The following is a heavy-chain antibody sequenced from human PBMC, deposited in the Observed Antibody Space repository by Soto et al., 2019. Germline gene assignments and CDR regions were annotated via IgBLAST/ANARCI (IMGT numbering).Heavy chain of an antibody. V-gene: IGHV4-59*05. Sequence: SETLSLTCRFSGGSLSKDYRSWIRQPAGRGLGWIGSIYYSGSTYYNPSLKSRVTISVDTSKNQFSLKLSSVTAADTAVYYCARHGRGSGSYIDVWAQGTTVTVSS. CDR1: GGSLSKDY. CDR2: IYYSGST. D-gene: IGHD3-10*01. J-gene: IGHJ6*02. CDR3: ARHGRGSGSYIDV.